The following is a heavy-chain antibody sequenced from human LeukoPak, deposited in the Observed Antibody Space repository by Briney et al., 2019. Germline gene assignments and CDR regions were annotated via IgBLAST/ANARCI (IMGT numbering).Heavy chain of an antibody. J-gene: IGHJ5*02. D-gene: IGHD1-26*01. V-gene: IGHV1-46*01. CDR2: INPSGGST. Sequence: GASVKVSCKASGYTFTSCYMHWVRQAPGQGLEWMGIINPSGGSTSYAQKFQGRVTMTRDMSTSTDYMELSSLRSEDTAVYYCARDNSVGDYAWWFDPWGQGTLVTVSS. CDR3: ARDNSVGDYAWWFDP. CDR1: GYTFTSCY.